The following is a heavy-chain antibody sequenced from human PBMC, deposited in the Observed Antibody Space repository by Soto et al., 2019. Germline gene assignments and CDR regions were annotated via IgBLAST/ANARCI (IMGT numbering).Heavy chain of an antibody. V-gene: IGHV1-8*01. CDR3: ARGLALRFLEWLPRKPNYFYYYMDV. CDR1: GYTFTSYD. CDR2: VNPNSGNT. J-gene: IGHJ6*03. Sequence: ASVKVSCKASGYTFTSYDINWVRQATGQGLEWMGWVNPNSGNTGYAQKFQGRVTMTRNTSISTAYMELSSLRSEDTAVYYCARGLALRFLEWLPRKPNYFYYYMDVWGKGTTVTVSS. D-gene: IGHD3-3*01.